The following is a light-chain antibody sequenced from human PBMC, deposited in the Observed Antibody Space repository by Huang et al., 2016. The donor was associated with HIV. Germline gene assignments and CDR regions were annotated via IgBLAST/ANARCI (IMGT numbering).Light chain of an antibody. J-gene: IGKJ3*01. V-gene: IGKV3-20*01. CDR1: QSIGGAY. CDR3: QHYAGSHIVFT. Sequence: EIVLTQSPGTLSLSPGERATLSCRASQSIGGAYLAWYQQKPGQAPRLLIYGASDRPSGSPDRFSGSGSGTDFTLTISRLEPEDFAVYYGQHYAGSHIVFTFGPGTKLDIK. CDR2: GAS.